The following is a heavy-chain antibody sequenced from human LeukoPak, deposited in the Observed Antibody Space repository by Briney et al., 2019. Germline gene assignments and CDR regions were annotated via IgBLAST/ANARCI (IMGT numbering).Heavy chain of an antibody. D-gene: IGHD2-2*01. J-gene: IGHJ4*02. CDR3: ARGPAVPLY. CDR1: GFIFSSLA. V-gene: IGHV3-48*03. Sequence: PGRSLRLSCAASGFIFSSLAMNWVRQAPGKGLEWISYITSSGTISDPDSVKGRFTISRDNAKNSLYLQMNSLRAEDTGVYYCARGPAVPLYWGRGTLVTVSS. CDR2: ITSSGTI.